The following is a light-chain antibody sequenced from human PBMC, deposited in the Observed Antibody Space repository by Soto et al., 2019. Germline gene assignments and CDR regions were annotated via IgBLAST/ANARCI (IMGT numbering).Light chain of an antibody. CDR1: QNILSN. Sequence: EIVMTQSPATLSVSPGERATLSCRASQNILSNLAWYQQKPGQAPRLLIYGASTRATGIPARFSGSGSGTEFTLTISSLQSENFEIYYCQQHNNWPITFGQGTRLEIK. V-gene: IGKV3-15*01. CDR2: GAS. CDR3: QQHNNWPIT. J-gene: IGKJ5*01.